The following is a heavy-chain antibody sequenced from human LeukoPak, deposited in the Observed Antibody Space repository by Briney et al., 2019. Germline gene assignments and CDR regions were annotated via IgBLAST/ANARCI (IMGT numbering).Heavy chain of an antibody. J-gene: IGHJ4*02. CDR2: INSGGGT. D-gene: IGHD6-19*01. Sequence: GGALRLSCAASGFTVSSNSMSWVRQAPGKGLEWVSVINSGGGTYYTDSVKGRFTISRDNAKNTLYLQMNSLRAEDTAVYYCASQIYSSGWYEYWGQGTLVTVSS. V-gene: IGHV3-53*01. CDR3: ASQIYSSGWYEY. CDR1: GFTVSSNS.